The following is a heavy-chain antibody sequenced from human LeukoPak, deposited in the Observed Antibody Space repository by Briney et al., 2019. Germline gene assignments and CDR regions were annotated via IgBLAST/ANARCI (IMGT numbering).Heavy chain of an antibody. V-gene: IGHV1-69*05. CDR3: ARDYYDSSGYYNY. Sequence: GASVKVSCKASGGTFSSYAISWVRQAPGQGLEWMGGIIPIFGTANYAQKFQGRVTITTDESTSTAYMELSSLRSEETAVYYCARDYYDSSGYYNYWGQGTLVTVSS. J-gene: IGHJ4*02. CDR2: IIPIFGTA. CDR1: GGTFSSYA. D-gene: IGHD3-22*01.